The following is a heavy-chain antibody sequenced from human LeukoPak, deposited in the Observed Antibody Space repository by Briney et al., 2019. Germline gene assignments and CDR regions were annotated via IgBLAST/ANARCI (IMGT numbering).Heavy chain of an antibody. CDR2: IYYSGST. Sequence: SETLSLTCTVSGGSISSYYWSWIRQPPGKGLEWIGYIYYSGSTNYNPSLKSRVTISVDTSKNQFSLKLSSVTAADTAVYYCARVVRDGYGKYYFDYWGQGTLVTVSS. CDR3: ARVVRDGYGKYYFDY. CDR1: GGSISSYY. J-gene: IGHJ4*02. D-gene: IGHD5-24*01. V-gene: IGHV4-59*08.